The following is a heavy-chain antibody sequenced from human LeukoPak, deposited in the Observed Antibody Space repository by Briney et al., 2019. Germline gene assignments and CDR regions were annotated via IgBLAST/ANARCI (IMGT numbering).Heavy chain of an antibody. D-gene: IGHD5-18*01. Sequence: QPWGSLRLSCAASGFPLSSYWMSWVRQAPGKGLEWVANIKQDGSEKYYVDSVKGRFTISRDNAKNSLYLQMNSLRAEDTAVYYCAKDGGTKGYSYGRYWGQGTLVTVSS. J-gene: IGHJ4*02. CDR1: GFPLSSYW. CDR2: IKQDGSEK. CDR3: AKDGGTKGYSYGRY. V-gene: IGHV3-7*03.